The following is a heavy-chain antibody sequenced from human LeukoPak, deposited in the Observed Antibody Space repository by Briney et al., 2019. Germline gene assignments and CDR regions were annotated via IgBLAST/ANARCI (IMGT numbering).Heavy chain of an antibody. J-gene: IGHJ1*01. Sequence: GGSLRLSCVASGFTFSSYGMHWVRQAPGKGLEWVAVISYDGSNKYYADSVKGRYTISRDNAKNSLYLQMNSLRAEDTAVYSCAQSYYGSGSYRLQHWGQGTLVTVSS. CDR1: GFTFSSYG. V-gene: IGHV3-30*18. CDR2: ISYDGSNK. CDR3: AQSYYGSGSYRLQH. D-gene: IGHD3-10*01.